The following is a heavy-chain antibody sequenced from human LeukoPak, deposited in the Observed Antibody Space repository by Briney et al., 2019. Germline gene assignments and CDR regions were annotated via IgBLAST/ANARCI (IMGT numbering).Heavy chain of an antibody. J-gene: IGHJ4*02. Sequence: ASVKVSFKASGYTLTNYYMHWVRQAPGQGLEWMGLINPTGSSTNYAQKFRGRVTMTRDTSTSTVYMELSSLRSEDTAVYYCAGEESGGYFDYWGQGTLVTVSS. D-gene: IGHD2-8*02. V-gene: IGHV1-46*01. CDR2: INPTGSST. CDR3: AGEESGGYFDY. CDR1: GYTLTNYY.